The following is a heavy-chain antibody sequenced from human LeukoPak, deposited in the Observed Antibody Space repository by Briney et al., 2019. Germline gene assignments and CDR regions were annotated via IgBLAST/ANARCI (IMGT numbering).Heavy chain of an antibody. J-gene: IGHJ5*02. CDR1: GDSLYDYY. CDR3: ARMGAGGTDNWFDP. CDR2: IFHRGAT. V-gene: IGHV4-59*01. D-gene: IGHD6-13*01. Sequence: PSETLSLTCTVSGDSLYDYYWSWFRRPPGRGLEWLGYIFHRGATNYNSSLKSRVSISRDTAKNQFSLKLRSVTASDTAMYFCARMGAGGTDNWFDPWGQGTMVIVSS.